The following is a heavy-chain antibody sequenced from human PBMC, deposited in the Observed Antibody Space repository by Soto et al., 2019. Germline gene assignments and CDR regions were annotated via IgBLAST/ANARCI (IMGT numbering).Heavy chain of an antibody. CDR3: ARVELYNWNFSGMDV. D-gene: IGHD1-7*01. J-gene: IGHJ6*02. Sequence: PGGSLRLSCAASGFTFSSYSMNWVRQTPGKGLEWVSSISSSSSYIYYADSVKGRFTISRDNAKNSLYLQMNSLRAEDTAVYYCARVELYNWNFSGMDVWGQGTTVTVSS. V-gene: IGHV3-21*01. CDR2: ISSSSSYI. CDR1: GFTFSSYS.